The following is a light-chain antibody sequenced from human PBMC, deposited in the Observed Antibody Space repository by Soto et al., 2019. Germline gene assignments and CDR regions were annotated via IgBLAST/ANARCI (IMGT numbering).Light chain of an antibody. CDR2: DAS. J-gene: IGKJ5*01. CDR1: QDISNL. Sequence: DIQMTQSPSSLSASVGDRVTITCQASQDISNLLNWYQQKPGKAPKLLIYDASILETGVPYRFSGSGSATDFTFTISSLQPEDIETYYCQQYDNFPITLGHGTRLEIK. CDR3: QQYDNFPIT. V-gene: IGKV1-33*01.